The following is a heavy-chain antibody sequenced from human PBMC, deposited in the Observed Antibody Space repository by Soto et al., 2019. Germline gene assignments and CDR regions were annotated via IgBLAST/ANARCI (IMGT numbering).Heavy chain of an antibody. V-gene: IGHV4-61*01. CDR2: SYYSGIT. CDR3: ARGRDGSWGFDY. CDR1: GGSVSSDRHY. J-gene: IGHJ4*02. Sequence: QVQLQESGPGLVKPSETLSLTCTVSGGSVSSDRHYWSWIRQSPGKGLEWVGYSYYSGITNYNPSLKSRVTMSVDTSKHQFSLKLSSVTAADTAVYYCARGRDGSWGFDYWGQGTLVTVPS. D-gene: IGHD3-16*01.